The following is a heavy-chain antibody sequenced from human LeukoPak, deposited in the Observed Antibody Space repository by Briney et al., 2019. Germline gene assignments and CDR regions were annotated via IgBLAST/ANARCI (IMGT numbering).Heavy chain of an antibody. D-gene: IGHD3-22*01. Sequence: PGGSLRLSCAASGFTFSSYAMSWVRQAPGKGLEWVSAISGSGGSTYYADSVKGRITISRDTSKNTLYLQMNSLRAEDTAVYYCAKGDPYYYDSSGYYLGPVDYWGQGTLVTVSS. V-gene: IGHV3-23*01. CDR1: GFTFSSYA. CDR3: AKGDPYYYDSSGYYLGPVDY. CDR2: ISGSGGST. J-gene: IGHJ4*02.